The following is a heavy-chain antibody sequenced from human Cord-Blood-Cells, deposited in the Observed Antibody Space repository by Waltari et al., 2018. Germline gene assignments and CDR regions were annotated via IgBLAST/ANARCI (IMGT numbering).Heavy chain of an antibody. V-gene: IGHV4-39*01. CDR2: IYYSGST. J-gene: IGHJ2*01. CDR1: GGSISSSSYY. Sequence: QLQLQESGPGLVKPSETLSLTCTVSGGSISSSSYYWGWIRQPPGKGLEWIGSIYYSGSTYYNPSLKSRVTIAVDTSKNQFSLRLSSVTAADTAVYYCARLPYSSSSQDHWYFDLWGRGTLVTVSS. D-gene: IGHD6-6*01. CDR3: ARLPYSSSSQDHWYFDL.